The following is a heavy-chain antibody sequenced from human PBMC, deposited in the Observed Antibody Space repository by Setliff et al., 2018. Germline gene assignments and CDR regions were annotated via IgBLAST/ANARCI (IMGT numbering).Heavy chain of an antibody. Sequence: SETLSLTCTVPGGSIRNYFWGWIRQPAGKGLEWIGRIYTSGGIDYNTSLRSRVTMSVDTSKTQFSLKLNSMTTADTAVYYCARGGTYRYFDYWGQGALVTVSS. CDR3: ARGGTYRYFDY. V-gene: IGHV4-4*07. CDR2: IYTSGGI. J-gene: IGHJ4*02. CDR1: GGSIRNYF.